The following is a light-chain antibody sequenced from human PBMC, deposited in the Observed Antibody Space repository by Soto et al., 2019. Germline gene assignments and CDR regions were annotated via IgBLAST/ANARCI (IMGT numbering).Light chain of an antibody. CDR3: LQNYNYPLT. CDR2: ASS. V-gene: IGKV1-6*01. Sequence: AIQMTQSPSSLSASAGDTVAISCRASQGISHDLGWYQQKTGKAPKILIYASSSLQSGVSSRFSGSGSGTDFTLTISRLQPEDFSTYYCLQNYNYPLTFGGGTKVDIK. J-gene: IGKJ4*01. CDR1: QGISHD.